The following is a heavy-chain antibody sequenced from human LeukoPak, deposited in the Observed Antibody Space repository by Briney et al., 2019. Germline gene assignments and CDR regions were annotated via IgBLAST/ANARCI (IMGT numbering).Heavy chain of an antibody. CDR1: GYTFTSCA. CDR2: INAGKGRT. D-gene: IGHD4-11*01. J-gene: IGHJ6*04. Sequence: ASVKVSCKTSGYTFTSCAVHWVRQAPGQRFEWMGWINAGKGRTKYSQKFQGRVTITRDTAARTAYMELSSLSSEDTAVYYCARGSDYSLGYYQYGMDVWGKGTTVTVSS. V-gene: IGHV1-3*01. CDR3: ARGSDYSLGYYQYGMDV.